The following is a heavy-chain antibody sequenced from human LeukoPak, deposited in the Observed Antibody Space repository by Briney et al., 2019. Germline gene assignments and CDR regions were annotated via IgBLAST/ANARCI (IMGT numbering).Heavy chain of an antibody. V-gene: IGHV3-48*03. J-gene: IGHJ4*02. CDR1: GFTFSSYE. D-gene: IGHD1-1*01. CDR2: ISSSGSTI. Sequence: PGGSLRLSCAASGFTFSSYEMNWVRQAPGKGLEWVSYISSSGSTIYYADSVKGRFTISRDNAKNSLYLQINSLRAEDTAVYYCAVQHVAFDYWGQGTLVTVSS. CDR3: AVQHVAFDY.